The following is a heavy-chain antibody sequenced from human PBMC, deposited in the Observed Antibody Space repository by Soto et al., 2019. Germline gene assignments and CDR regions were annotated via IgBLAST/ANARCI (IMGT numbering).Heavy chain of an antibody. CDR2: INAFDDDT. V-gene: IGHV1-18*04. Sequence: QAQLEQSRPEVKRPGASLKVSCKASAYTFTSYHISWVRQAPGQGLEWIGWINAFDDDTNYSQKFQDRVTMTAHRSTDTAYLDLRSLGSDDTAIYYCARNLYGRAFDIWGQGTMVTVSS. D-gene: IGHD2-8*01. CDR3: ARNLYGRAFDI. CDR1: AYTFTSYH. J-gene: IGHJ3*02.